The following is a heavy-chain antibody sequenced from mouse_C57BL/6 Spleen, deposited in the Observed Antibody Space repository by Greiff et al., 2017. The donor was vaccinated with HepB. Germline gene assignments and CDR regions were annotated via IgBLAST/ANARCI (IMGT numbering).Heavy chain of an antibody. CDR2: IWSGGST. Sequence: QVQLQQSGPGLVQPSQSLSITCTVSGFSLTSYGVHWVRQSPGKGLEWLGVIWSGGSTDYNAAFISRLSISKDNSKSQVFFKMNSLQADDTAIYYCARGSKGAAFAYWGQGTLVTVSA. CDR1: GFSLTSYG. D-gene: IGHD1-3*01. CDR3: ARGSKGAAFAY. J-gene: IGHJ3*01. V-gene: IGHV2-2*01.